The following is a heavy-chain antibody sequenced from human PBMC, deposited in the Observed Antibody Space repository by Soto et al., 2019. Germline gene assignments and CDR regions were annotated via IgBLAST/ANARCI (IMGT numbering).Heavy chain of an antibody. CDR3: ARSGDILTDTNWFDP. CDR1: GFTFSSYG. CDR2: IWYDGSNK. J-gene: IGHJ5*02. D-gene: IGHD3-9*01. V-gene: IGHV3-33*01. Sequence: GGSLRLSCAASGFTFSSYGMHWVRQAPGKGLEWVAVIWYDGSNKYYADPVKGRFTISRDNSKNTLYLQMNSLRAEDTAVYYCARSGDILTDTNWFDPWGQGTLVTVSS.